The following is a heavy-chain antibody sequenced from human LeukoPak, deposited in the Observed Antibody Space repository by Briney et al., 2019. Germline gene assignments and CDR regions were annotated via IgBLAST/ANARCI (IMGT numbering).Heavy chain of an antibody. J-gene: IGHJ6*03. V-gene: IGHV3-64*01. Sequence: GGSLRLSCAASGFTFSRSAMHWVRQAPGKGLESVPGITSGGGSTYYANSVKGRFIISRDNSKNTLYLQMGSLGAEDMAVYYCAATITGGNYYYMDVWGKGTTVTVSS. CDR1: GFTFSRSA. D-gene: IGHD3-3*01. CDR2: ITSGGGST. CDR3: AATITGGNYYYMDV.